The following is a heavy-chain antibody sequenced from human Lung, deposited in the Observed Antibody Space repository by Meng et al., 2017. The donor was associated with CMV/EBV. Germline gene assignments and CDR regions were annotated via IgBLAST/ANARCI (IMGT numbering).Heavy chain of an antibody. J-gene: IGHJ4*02. CDR2: NCYSRST. CDR1: CGTGGCVGYY. V-gene: IGHV4-31*03. Sequence: QRERSSADPQKPSTALSLPCTVSCGTGGCVGYYRSWICQRRAKRLEWIGLNCYSRSTFYNPSHKSRVTIAVDTSKNQSSLKLIPATAADTAVYDCARDACRDGYATPKFDYWGQGTLVTVSS. D-gene: IGHD5-24*01. CDR3: ARDACRDGYATPKFDY.